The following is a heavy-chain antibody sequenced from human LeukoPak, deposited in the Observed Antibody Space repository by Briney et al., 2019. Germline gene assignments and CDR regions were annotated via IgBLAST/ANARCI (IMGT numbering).Heavy chain of an antibody. D-gene: IGHD2-2*01. CDR1: GFTFSSYS. J-gene: IGHJ4*02. CDR3: ARDSEARDIVVVPAAMVDTAHHY. CDR2: ISSSSSYI. Sequence: GGSLRLSCAASGFTFSSYSMNWVRQAPGKGLEWVSSISSSSSYIYYADSVKGRFTISRDNAKNSLYLQMNSLRAEDTAVYYCARDSEARDIVVVPAAMVDTAHHYWGQGTLVTVSS. V-gene: IGHV3-21*01.